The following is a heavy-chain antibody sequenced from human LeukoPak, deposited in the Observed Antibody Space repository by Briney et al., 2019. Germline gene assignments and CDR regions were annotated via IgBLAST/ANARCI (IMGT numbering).Heavy chain of an antibody. Sequence: GGSLRLSCAASGFTFSSYGMHWVRQAPGKGLEWVAFIRYDGSNKYYADSVKGRFTISRDNSKNTLYLQMNSLRAEDTAVYYCAKDGTLWFGELFAARRNYYYMDVWGKGTMVTISS. J-gene: IGHJ6*03. CDR3: AKDGTLWFGELFAARRNYYYMDV. V-gene: IGHV3-30*02. D-gene: IGHD3-10*01. CDR1: GFTFSSYG. CDR2: IRYDGSNK.